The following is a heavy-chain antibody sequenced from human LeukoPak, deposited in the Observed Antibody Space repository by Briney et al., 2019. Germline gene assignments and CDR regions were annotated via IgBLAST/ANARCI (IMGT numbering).Heavy chain of an antibody. CDR2: ISSSSSSYI. D-gene: IGHD2-2*01. CDR3: AKDRHPFQDCSSTSCYPFFDY. CDR1: GFTFSSYS. V-gene: IGHV3-21*01. J-gene: IGHJ4*02. Sequence: GGSLRLSCAASGFTFSSYSMNWVRQAPGKGLEWVSSISSSSSSYIYYADSVKGRFTISRDNSKKTLYLQMNSLRAEDTAVYYCAKDRHPFQDCSSTSCYPFFDYWGQGTLVTVSS.